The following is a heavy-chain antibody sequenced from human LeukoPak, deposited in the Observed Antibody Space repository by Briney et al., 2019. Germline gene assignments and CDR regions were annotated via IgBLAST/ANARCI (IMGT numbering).Heavy chain of an antibody. CDR1: GYSISSGYY. CDR2: IYLSGST. D-gene: IGHD1-26*01. J-gene: IGHJ4*02. CDR3: ARERGWYSGSYLETTGSFDY. V-gene: IGHV4-38-2*02. Sequence: PSETLSLTCTVSGYSISSGYYWGWIRQPPGKGLEWIGNIYLSGSTYYNPSLKSRVTISVDTSKNQFSLKLSSVTAADTAVYYCARERGWYSGSYLETTGSFDYWGQGTLVTVSS.